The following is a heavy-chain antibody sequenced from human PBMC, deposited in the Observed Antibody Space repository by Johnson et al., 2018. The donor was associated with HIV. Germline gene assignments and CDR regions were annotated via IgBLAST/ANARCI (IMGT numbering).Heavy chain of an antibody. CDR3: AKRFPGGYGDYGAFDI. D-gene: IGHD4-17*01. CDR2: ISGSGGST. Sequence: MLLVESGGGLVQPGGSLRLSCAASGFTFSSYAMSWVRQAPGKGLEWVSAISGSGGSTYYADSVKGRFTISRDNSKNTLYLQMNSLRAEDTAVYYCAKRFPGGYGDYGAFDIWGQGTMVTVSS. V-gene: IGHV3-23*04. CDR1: GFTFSSYA. J-gene: IGHJ3*02.